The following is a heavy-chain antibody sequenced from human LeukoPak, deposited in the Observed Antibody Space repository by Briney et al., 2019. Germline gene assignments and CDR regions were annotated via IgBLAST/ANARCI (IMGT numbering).Heavy chain of an antibody. CDR3: ASPGRKYYYDSNY. CDR2: ISSSSSYI. D-gene: IGHD3-22*01. Sequence: GGSLRLSCAASGFTFSSYSMNWVRQAPGKGLEWVSSISSSSSYIYYADSVKGRFTISRDNAKNSLYLQMNSLRAEDTAVYYCASPGRKYYYDSNYWGQGTLVTVSS. J-gene: IGHJ4*02. V-gene: IGHV3-21*01. CDR1: GFTFSSYS.